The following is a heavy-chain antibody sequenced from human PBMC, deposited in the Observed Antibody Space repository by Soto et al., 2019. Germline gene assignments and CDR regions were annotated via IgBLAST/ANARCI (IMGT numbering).Heavy chain of an antibody. Sequence: SETLSLTCTVSGGSISSGGYYWSWIRQHPGKGLEWIGYIYYSGSTYYNPSLKSRVTISVDTSKDQFSLKLSSVTAADTAVYYCARGLNVDYGDYDLVSNWFDPWGQGILVTVSS. CDR2: IYYSGST. D-gene: IGHD4-17*01. J-gene: IGHJ5*02. V-gene: IGHV4-31*03. CDR3: ARGLNVDYGDYDLVSNWFDP. CDR1: GGSISSGGYY.